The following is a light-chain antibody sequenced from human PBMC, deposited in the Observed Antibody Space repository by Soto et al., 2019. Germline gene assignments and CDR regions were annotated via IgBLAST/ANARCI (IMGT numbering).Light chain of an antibody. Sequence: DIQMTQSPSTLSASVGDRVTITCRASQSISSWLAWYQQKPGKAPKLLIYKASSLESGVPSRFSGSGSGTEFPLTISSVQPDDFATYYCQQYNSYHETFGQGTKVEIK. J-gene: IGKJ1*01. V-gene: IGKV1-5*03. CDR1: QSISSW. CDR2: KAS. CDR3: QQYNSYHET.